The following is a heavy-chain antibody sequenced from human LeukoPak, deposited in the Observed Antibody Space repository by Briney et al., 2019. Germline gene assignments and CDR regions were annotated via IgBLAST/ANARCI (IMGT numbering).Heavy chain of an antibody. CDR1: GFTFYDYA. V-gene: IGHV3-9*01. D-gene: IGHD2/OR15-2a*01. CDR3: AKDRFVKYYYYGMDV. Sequence: GGSLRLSCAASGFTFYDYAMHWVRHAPGKGLEWVSGISWNSGSIGYADSVKGRFTISRDNAKNSLYLQMNSLRAEDTALYYCAKDRFVKYYYYGMDVWGQGTTVTVSS. J-gene: IGHJ6*02. CDR2: ISWNSGSI.